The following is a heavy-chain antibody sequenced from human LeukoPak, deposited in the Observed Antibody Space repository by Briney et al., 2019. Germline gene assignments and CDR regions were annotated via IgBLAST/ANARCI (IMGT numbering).Heavy chain of an antibody. D-gene: IGHD1-26*01. J-gene: IGHJ3*02. Sequence: ASVKVSCKVSGYTLTELSMHWVRQAPGKGLEWMGGFDPEDGETIYAQKFQGRVTMTEDTSTDTAYMELSSLRSEDTAVYYCATGLKFWELLRGAFDIWGQGTMVTVSS. CDR1: GYTLTELS. CDR3: ATGLKFWELLRGAFDI. CDR2: FDPEDGET. V-gene: IGHV1-24*01.